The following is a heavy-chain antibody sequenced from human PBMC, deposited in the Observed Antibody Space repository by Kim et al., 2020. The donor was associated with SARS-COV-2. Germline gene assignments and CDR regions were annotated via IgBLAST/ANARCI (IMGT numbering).Heavy chain of an antibody. V-gene: IGHV1-3*01. CDR2: VGNGYT. Sequence: VGNGYTKYSEKFQGRVTITCDTSATTVYMELNSLKSEDTAVYYCAKIGHWGQGTLVTVSS. CDR3: AKIGH. J-gene: IGHJ4*02.